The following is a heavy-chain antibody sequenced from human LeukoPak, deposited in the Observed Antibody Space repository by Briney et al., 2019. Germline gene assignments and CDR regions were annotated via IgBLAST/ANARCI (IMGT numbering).Heavy chain of an antibody. CDR3: ATVGSRDSSVPFDY. CDR1: GYTLTELS. D-gene: IGHD3-22*01. Sequence: ASVKVSCKVSGYTLTELSMHWVRQAPGKGLEWMGGFDPEDGETIYAQKFQGRVTMTEDTSTDTAYRELSSLRSEDTAVYYCATVGSRDSSVPFDYWGQGTLVTVSS. J-gene: IGHJ4*02. V-gene: IGHV1-24*01. CDR2: FDPEDGET.